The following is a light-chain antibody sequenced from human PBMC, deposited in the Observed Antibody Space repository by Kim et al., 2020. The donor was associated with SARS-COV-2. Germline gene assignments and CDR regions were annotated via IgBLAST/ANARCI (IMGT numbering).Light chain of an antibody. CDR2: GAS. CDR1: QSVNTY. Sequence: EVVLTQSPGTLYLSPGERATLSCRASQSVNTYLAWYHQKPGQAPRLLIYGASSRASGIPDRFSGSGSGTDFTLTISRLEPEDFAVYYCQHYGTSPRTFGQGTKVDIK. J-gene: IGKJ1*01. V-gene: IGKV3-20*01. CDR3: QHYGTSPRT.